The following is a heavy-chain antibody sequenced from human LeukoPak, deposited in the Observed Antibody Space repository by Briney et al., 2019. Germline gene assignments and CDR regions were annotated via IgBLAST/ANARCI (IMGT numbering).Heavy chain of an antibody. J-gene: IGHJ6*02. D-gene: IGHD3-3*01. V-gene: IGHV1-8*01. Sequence: ASVQVSCKASGYTFTSYDIHGVRQATGQGLEWMGWMNPNSGNTGYAQKFQGRVTMTRNTSISTAYMELSSLRSEDTAAYYCARTYYDFWSGYYPPALYYYYGMDVWGQGTTVTVSS. CDR1: GYTFTSYD. CDR2: MNPNSGNT. CDR3: ARTYYDFWSGYYPPALYYYYGMDV.